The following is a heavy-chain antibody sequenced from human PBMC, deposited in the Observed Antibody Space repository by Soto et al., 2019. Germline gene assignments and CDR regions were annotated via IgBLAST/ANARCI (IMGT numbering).Heavy chain of an antibody. CDR2: INAYNGNT. Sequence: QVQLVQSGAEVKKPGASVKVSCKASGYTFTTYGISWVRQAPGQGLEWMGWINAYNGNTIYAQNLQGRVTMTTDTPTGTVYMELRSLRSDDTAVYYCARDQCTNGVCYTESPFDYWGQPFDYWGQGTLVTVSS. D-gene: IGHD2-8*01. CDR3: ARDQCTNGVCYTESPFDYWGQPFDY. J-gene: IGHJ4*02. V-gene: IGHV1-18*01. CDR1: GYTFTTYG.